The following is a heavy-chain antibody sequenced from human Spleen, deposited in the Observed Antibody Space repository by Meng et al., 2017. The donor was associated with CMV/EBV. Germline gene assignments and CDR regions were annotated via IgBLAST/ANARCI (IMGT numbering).Heavy chain of an antibody. D-gene: IGHD5-18*01. CDR3: ARGPRGYRYEKDWFDP. V-gene: IGHV4-59*01. CDR2: IYYNGGT. Sequence: SETLSLTCTVSGDSITTYYWSWIRQPPGKGLQWIGYIYYNGGTNYNPSLKSRVTISVDTSKNHLSLQLSSVTAADAAVYYCARGPRGYRYEKDWFDPWARERWSPSPQ. CDR1: GDSITTYY. J-gene: IGHJ5*02.